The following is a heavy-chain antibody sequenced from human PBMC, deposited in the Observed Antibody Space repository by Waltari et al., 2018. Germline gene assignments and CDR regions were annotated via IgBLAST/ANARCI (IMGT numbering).Heavy chain of an antibody. D-gene: IGHD1-26*01. Sequence: EVQLVESGGGLVQPGRSLRLSCAASGFIFDDYAMHWVRQAAGKVLEGVSGISWNSGSIGYADTVNGRFTISRDNAKNSLYLQMNSLRAEDMALYYCAESSGSYVLEAHFDYWGRGTLVTVSS. J-gene: IGHJ4*02. CDR1: GFIFDDYA. V-gene: IGHV3-9*03. CDR2: ISWNSGSI. CDR3: AESSGSYVLEAHFDY.